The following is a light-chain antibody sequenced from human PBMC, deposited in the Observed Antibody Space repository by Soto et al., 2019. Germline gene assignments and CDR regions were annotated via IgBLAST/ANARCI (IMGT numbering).Light chain of an antibody. CDR1: QSVACNY. CDR2: GTS. CDR3: QQYGCSPT. Sequence: DIVLTQSPGTLSLSPGERATLSCMAIQSVACNYLAWYQHILGQAPGLLIYGTSNRATGIPDRFSGSGSGSDFAPSVSMLKREDCAVYYCQQYGCSPTFGQGTKVEIK. V-gene: IGKV3-20*01. J-gene: IGKJ1*01.